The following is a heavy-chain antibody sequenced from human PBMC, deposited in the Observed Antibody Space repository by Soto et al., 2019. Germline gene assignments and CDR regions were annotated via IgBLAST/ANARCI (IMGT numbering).Heavy chain of an antibody. D-gene: IGHD1-26*01. CDR1: GYTFSNYY. Sequence: QVQLVQSGAEVKEPGASVKVSCKASGYTFSNYYMHWVRQAPGRGLEWMAIINPTGDTTTYAQRFQGRLTVTRDTSASTVYMDLSSLSSNDTAVYYCAREYVVGCGSYSLWGQGTLVTVSS. V-gene: IGHV1-46*03. J-gene: IGHJ4*02. CDR3: AREYVVGCGSYSL. CDR2: INPTGDTT.